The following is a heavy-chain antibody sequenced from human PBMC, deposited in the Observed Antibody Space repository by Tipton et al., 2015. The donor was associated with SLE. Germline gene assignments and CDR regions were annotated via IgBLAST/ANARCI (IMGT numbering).Heavy chain of an antibody. J-gene: IGHJ4*02. Sequence: QVQLVQSGAEVKKPGASVKVSCKASGYRFSDHYIHWVRQAPGQGLEWMGWINPKRGGTSYAQNYQDRLSMTRDSSLNTVYMELSGLKSDDTAVYYCARDEGFNGDYYFDNWGQGTLVSVSS. D-gene: IGHD4-17*01. CDR3: ARDEGFNGDYYFDN. V-gene: IGHV1-2*02. CDR2: INPKRGGT. CDR1: GYRFSDHY.